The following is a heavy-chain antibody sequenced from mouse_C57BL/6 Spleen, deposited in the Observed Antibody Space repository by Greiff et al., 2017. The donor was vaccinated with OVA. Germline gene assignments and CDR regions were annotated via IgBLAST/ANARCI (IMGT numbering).Heavy chain of an antibody. CDR1: GFTFSSYG. Sequence: EVQVVESGGDLVKPGGSLKLSCAASGFTFSSYGMSWVRQTPDKRLEWVATISSGGSYTYYPASVKGRFTISRDNAKNTLYLQMSSLKSEDTAMYYCARHEGYDYDGGFAYWGQGTLVTVSA. D-gene: IGHD2-4*01. CDR3: ARHEGYDYDGGFAY. CDR2: ISSGGSYT. V-gene: IGHV5-6*01. J-gene: IGHJ3*01.